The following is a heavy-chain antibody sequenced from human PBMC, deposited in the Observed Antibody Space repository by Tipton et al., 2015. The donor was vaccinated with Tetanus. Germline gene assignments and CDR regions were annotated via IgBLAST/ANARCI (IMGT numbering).Heavy chain of an antibody. Sequence: SLRLSCAASGFKFDDYGMHWVRQVPGKGLEWVSGITWNSGSIGYADSVKGRLTISRDDAKNSLYLQMNSLRAEDTALYYCAKGLGFYGMDVWGQGTTVTVSS. J-gene: IGHJ6*02. CDR3: AKGLGFYGMDV. V-gene: IGHV3-9*01. CDR1: GFKFDDYG. D-gene: IGHD3-3*01. CDR2: ITWNSGSI.